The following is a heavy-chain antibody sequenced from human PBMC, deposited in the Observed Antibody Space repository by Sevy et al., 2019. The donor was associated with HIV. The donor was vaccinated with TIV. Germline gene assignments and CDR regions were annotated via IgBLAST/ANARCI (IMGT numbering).Heavy chain of an antibody. CDR3: ASQFDY. J-gene: IGHJ4*02. CDR2: ISSSGSYI. CDR1: GFNFSNYS. Sequence: GGSLRLSCAVSGFNFSNYSMDWVRQAPGRGLEWVSSISSSGSYIYYSDSLKGRITISRDKAKNSVYLQMNSLRAEDTAVYYCASQFDYWGQGTLVTVSS. V-gene: IGHV3-21*01.